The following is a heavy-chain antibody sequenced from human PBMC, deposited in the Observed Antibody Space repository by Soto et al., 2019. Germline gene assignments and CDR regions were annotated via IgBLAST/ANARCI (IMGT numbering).Heavy chain of an antibody. CDR1: GFTFGTYA. D-gene: IGHD6-13*01. V-gene: IGHV3-33*01. CDR2: IYYDGSNR. Sequence: GGSLRLSCAASGFTFGTYAMHWVRQAPGKGLEWVAVIYYDGSNRYYGDAVKGRFTISRDNSKNTLYLQMSSLRAEDTAVYYCASFLGGSRSWPQYFQHWGQGTLVTVSA. J-gene: IGHJ1*01. CDR3: ASFLGGSRSWPQYFQH.